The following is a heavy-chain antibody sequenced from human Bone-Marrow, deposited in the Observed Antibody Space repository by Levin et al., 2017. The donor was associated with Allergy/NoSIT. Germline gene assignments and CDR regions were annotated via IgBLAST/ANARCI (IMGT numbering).Heavy chain of an antibody. CDR2: LSDNGGNT. D-gene: IGHD2-21*02. J-gene: IGHJ4*02. V-gene: IGHV3-23*01. CDR1: GVTFSNYA. CDR3: ANSWAYCGKDCYTYNFDS. Sequence: QPGGSLRLSCAASGVTFSNYAMSWVRQAPGKGLEWVSALSDNGGNTYYANSVKGRFTISRDNSQKILYLQMNNLRVEDTALYYCANSWAYCGKDCYTYNFDSWGQGTLVTVSS.